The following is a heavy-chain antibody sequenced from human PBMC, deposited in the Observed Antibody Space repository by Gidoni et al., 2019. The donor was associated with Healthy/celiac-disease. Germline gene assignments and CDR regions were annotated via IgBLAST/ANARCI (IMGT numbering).Heavy chain of an antibody. CDR3: AKAGAVVTATPGGDY. D-gene: IGHD2-21*02. J-gene: IGHJ4*02. CDR2: ISGSGGST. CDR1: GFTFSSYA. Sequence: EVQLLESGGGLVQPGGSLRLSCAASGFTFSSYAMSWVRQAPGKGLGGVSAISGSGGSTYYADSVKGRFTISRDNSKNTLYLQMNSLRAEDTAVYYCAKAGAVVTATPGGDYWGQGTLVTVSS. V-gene: IGHV3-23*01.